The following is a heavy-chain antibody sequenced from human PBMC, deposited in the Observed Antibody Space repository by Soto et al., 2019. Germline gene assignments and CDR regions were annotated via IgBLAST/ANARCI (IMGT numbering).Heavy chain of an antibody. V-gene: IGHV1-18*01. CDR3: ARMVRGVITNVYYYYYMDV. CDR2: ISAYNGNT. CDR1: GYTFTSYG. D-gene: IGHD3-10*01. Sequence: QVRLVQSGAEVKKPGASVKVSCKASGYTFTSYGISWVRQAPGQGLEWMGWISAYNGNTNYAQKLQGRVSMTTDTPASTAYMELRSLRADDTAVYYCARMVRGVITNVYYYYYMDVWGKGTTVTVSS. J-gene: IGHJ6*03.